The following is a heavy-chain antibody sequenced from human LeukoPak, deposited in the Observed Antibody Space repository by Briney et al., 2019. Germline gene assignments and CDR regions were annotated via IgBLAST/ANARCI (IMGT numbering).Heavy chain of an antibody. CDR2: IRWKSGSI. CDR1: GFTFDDYG. V-gene: IGHV3-9*03. J-gene: IGHJ4*02. Sequence: GGSLRLSCVASGFTFDDYGINWVRQAPGKGLEGVAVIRWKSGSIAYADSVKGRFTISRDTAKNSLYLQMNSLKVEDMALYYCAARRGAAAGTDYFDDWGQGTLVTVS. D-gene: IGHD6-13*01. CDR3: AARRGAAAGTDYFDD.